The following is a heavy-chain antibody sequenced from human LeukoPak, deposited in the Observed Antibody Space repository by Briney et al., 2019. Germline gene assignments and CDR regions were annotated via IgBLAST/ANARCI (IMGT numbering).Heavy chain of an antibody. V-gene: IGHV3-7*03. CDR2: INHNGNVN. Sequence: TGGSLRLSCAASGFTFSSYWMNWARQAPGKGLEWVASINHNGNVNYYVDSVKGRFTISRDNAKNSLYLQMSNLRAEDTAVYYCARDRYYYYGMDVWGQGTTVTVSS. CDR3: ARDRYYYYGMDV. J-gene: IGHJ6*02. CDR1: GFTFSSYW.